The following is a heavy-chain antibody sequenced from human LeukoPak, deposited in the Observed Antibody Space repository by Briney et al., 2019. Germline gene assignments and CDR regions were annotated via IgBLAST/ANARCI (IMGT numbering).Heavy chain of an antibody. Sequence: SETLSLTCTVSGGSLSISTYYWGWIRQPPGKGLEWIGNIYYTGYTYYNPSLKSRVTISVDTSKNQFSLKLSFVTAADTAVYYCARGRIARLTYVFDIWGQGTMVTVAS. D-gene: IGHD2-15*01. CDR1: GGSLSISTYY. V-gene: IGHV4-39*07. J-gene: IGHJ3*02. CDR2: IYYTGYT. CDR3: ARGRIARLTYVFDI.